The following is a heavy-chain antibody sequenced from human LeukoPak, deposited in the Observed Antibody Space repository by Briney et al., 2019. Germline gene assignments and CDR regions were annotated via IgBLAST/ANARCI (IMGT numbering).Heavy chain of an antibody. V-gene: IGHV3-21*01. CDR1: GFTFSSYS. Sequence: PGGSLRLSCAASGFTFSSYSMNWVRQAPGKGLEWVSSISSSSSYIYYADSAKGRFTISRDNAKNTLYLQMNSLRAEDTAVYYCARDPIVGASSFDYWGQGTLVTVSS. CDR2: ISSSSSYI. CDR3: ARDPIVGASSFDY. D-gene: IGHD1-26*01. J-gene: IGHJ4*02.